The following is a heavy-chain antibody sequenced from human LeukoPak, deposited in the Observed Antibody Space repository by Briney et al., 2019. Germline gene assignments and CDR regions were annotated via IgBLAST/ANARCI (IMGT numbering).Heavy chain of an antibody. J-gene: IGHJ4*02. V-gene: IGHV3-9*01. CDR3: AKAATYRYSSGWYYFDY. D-gene: IGHD6-19*01. Sequence: WNSGSIGYADSVKGRFTISRDNAKNSLYLQMNSLRAEDTALYYCAKAATYRYSSGWYYFDYWGQGTLVTVSS. CDR2: WNSGSI.